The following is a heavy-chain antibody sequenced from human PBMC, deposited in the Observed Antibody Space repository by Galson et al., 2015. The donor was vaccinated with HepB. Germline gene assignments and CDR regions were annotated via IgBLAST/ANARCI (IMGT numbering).Heavy chain of an antibody. Sequence: SLRLSCAVSGFTFSDHYMDWVRQAPGKGLEWVGRSRNKANSYTTEYAASVKGRFAISRDDSKNSLYLQMSSLKAEDTAVYFCAGVMAVAGRYYFDYWGRGTLVTVSS. D-gene: IGHD6-19*01. V-gene: IGHV3-72*01. CDR2: SRNKANSYTT. CDR3: AGVMAVAGRYYFDY. CDR1: GFTFSDHY. J-gene: IGHJ4*02.